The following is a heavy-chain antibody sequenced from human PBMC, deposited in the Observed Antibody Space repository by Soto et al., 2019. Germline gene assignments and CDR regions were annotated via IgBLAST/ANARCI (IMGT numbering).Heavy chain of an antibody. J-gene: IGHJ4*02. CDR1: GFTLGNYW. V-gene: IGHV3-74*01. CDR3: ARGGLEPFDY. Sequence: GSLRLSCAASGFTLGNYWMHWVRQAPGKGLVWVSQINDYGTTINYAESVEGRFIISRDDAKSEVYLQMNNLRAEDSAVYYCARGGLEPFDYWGQGALVTVSS. D-gene: IGHD1-1*01. CDR2: INDYGTTI.